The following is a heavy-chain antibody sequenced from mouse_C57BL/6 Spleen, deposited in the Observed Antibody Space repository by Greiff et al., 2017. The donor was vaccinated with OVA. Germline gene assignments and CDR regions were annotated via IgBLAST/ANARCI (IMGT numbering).Heavy chain of an antibody. CDR1: GFTFSDYG. D-gene: IGHD1-1*01. CDR3: ARVITTVEEGFAY. V-gene: IGHV5-17*01. CDR2: ISSGSSTI. J-gene: IGHJ3*01. Sequence: EVQVVESGGGLVKPGGSLKLSCAASGFTFSDYGMHWVRQAPEKGLEWVAYISSGSSTIHYAETVKGRFTISKDNAKNTLFLQMTSLRSEDTAMYYCARVITTVEEGFAYWGQGTLVTVSA.